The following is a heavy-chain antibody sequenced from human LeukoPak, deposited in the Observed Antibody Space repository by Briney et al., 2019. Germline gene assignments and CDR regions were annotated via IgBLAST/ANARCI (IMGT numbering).Heavy chain of an antibody. CDR1: GFTFSSYA. CDR2: ISYDGSNK. CDR3: ARFGGNQDY. J-gene: IGHJ4*02. V-gene: IGHV3-30*04. Sequence: GGSLRLSCAASGFTFSSYAMHWVRQAPGKGLEWVAVISYDGSNKYYADSVKGRFTISRDNSKNTLYLQMNSLRAEDTAVYYCARFGGNQDYWGQGTLVTVSS. D-gene: IGHD4-23*01.